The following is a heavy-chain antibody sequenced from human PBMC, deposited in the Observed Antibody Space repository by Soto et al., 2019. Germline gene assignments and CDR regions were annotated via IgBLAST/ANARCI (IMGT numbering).Heavy chain of an antibody. CDR3: ARLLGAPFGMDV. CDR1: GFTFSSYA. J-gene: IGHJ6*02. V-gene: IGHV3-30-3*01. Sequence: GGSLRLSCAASGFTFSSYAMHWVCQAPGKGLEWVAVISYDGSNKYYADSVKGRFTISRDNSKNTLYLQMNSLRAEDTAVYYCARLLGAPFGMDVWGQGTTVTVSS. CDR2: ISYDGSNK. D-gene: IGHD1-26*01.